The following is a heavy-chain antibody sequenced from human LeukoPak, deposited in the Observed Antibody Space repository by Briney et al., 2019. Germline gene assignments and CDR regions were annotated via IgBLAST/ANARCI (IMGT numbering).Heavy chain of an antibody. D-gene: IGHD6-13*01. CDR3: TREVAGTGGFDY. CDR1: GDSVSSNNAA. J-gene: IGHJ4*02. CDR2: TYNRSTWYD. V-gene: IGHV6-1*01. Sequence: SQTLSLTCAISGDSVSSNNAAWNWIRKSPSRGLEWLGRTYNRSTWYDDYVVSVRSRLTITPDISKNQVSLQLNSVTPEDTAVYYCTREVAGTGGFDYWGQGITVTVSS.